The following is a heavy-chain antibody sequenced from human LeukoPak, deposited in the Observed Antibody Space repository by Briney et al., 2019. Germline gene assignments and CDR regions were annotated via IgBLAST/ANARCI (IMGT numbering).Heavy chain of an antibody. V-gene: IGHV3-23*01. CDR1: GFTFMSFA. D-gene: IGHD5-24*01. J-gene: IGHJ4*02. Sequence: GGSLRLSCAASGFTFMSFAMVWVRQAPGKGLQWVSVIGSDSGGIHYADSVKGRFTISRDSSKNTLYLQMNGLRADDTAVYYCAKYRTRDAPPRNFDYWGQGTLVTVSS. CDR3: AKYRTRDAPPRNFDY. CDR2: IGSDSGGI.